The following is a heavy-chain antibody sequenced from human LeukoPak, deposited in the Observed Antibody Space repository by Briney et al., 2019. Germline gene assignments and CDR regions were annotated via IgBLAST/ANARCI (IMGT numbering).Heavy chain of an antibody. V-gene: IGHV1-2*02. CDR1: GYTFTNYG. J-gene: IGHJ4*02. CDR3: ATSSGWKSNIDY. CDR2: INPNSGGT. D-gene: IGHD6-19*01. Sequence: ASVKVSCKASGYTFTNYGISWVRQAPGQGLEWMGWINPNSGGTNYAQKFQGRVTMTRDTSISTAYMELSRLRSDDTAVFYCATSSGWKSNIDYWGQGTLVTVSS.